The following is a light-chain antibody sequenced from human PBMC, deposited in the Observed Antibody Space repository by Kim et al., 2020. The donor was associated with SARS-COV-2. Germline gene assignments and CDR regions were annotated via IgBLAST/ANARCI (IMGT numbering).Light chain of an antibody. V-gene: IGKV3-20*01. CDR3: QQYGSSPRYT. CDR2: GAS. Sequence: EIVLTQSPGTLFLSPGERATLSCRASQSVSSSYLAWYQQKPGQAPRLLIYGASSRATGIPDRFSGSGSGTDFTLTISRLEPEDFAVYYCQQYGSSPRYTFGQGTKLEI. CDR1: QSVSSSY. J-gene: IGKJ2*01.